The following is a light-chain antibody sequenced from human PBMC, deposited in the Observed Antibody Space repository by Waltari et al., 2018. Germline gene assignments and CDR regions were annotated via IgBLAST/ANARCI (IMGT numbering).Light chain of an antibody. CDR2: DVS. CDR3: CSYAGSSNSV. Sequence: QSALTQSPSASGSPGQSVTISCTGTRGDVGSYNYVSWYQQEPGKGPKLIIYDVSKRPSGVPDRFSGSKSGNTASLTVSGLQAEDEADYYCCSYAGSSNSVFGGGTKLTVL. CDR1: RGDVGSYNY. J-gene: IGLJ3*02. V-gene: IGLV2-8*01.